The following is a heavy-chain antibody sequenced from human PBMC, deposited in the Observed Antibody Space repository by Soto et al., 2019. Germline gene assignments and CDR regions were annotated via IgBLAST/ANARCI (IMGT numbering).Heavy chain of an antibody. J-gene: IGHJ5*02. V-gene: IGHV4-31*03. CDR3: AREGGYQKDWFDP. D-gene: IGHD3-22*01. CDR2: IYYSGST. CDR1: GGSISSGGYY. Sequence: SETLSLTCTVSGGSISSGGYYWSWIRQHPGKGLEWIGYIYYSGSTYYNPSLKSRVTISVDTSKNQFSLKLSSVTAADTAVYYCAREGGYQKDWFDPWGQGTLVTAPQ.